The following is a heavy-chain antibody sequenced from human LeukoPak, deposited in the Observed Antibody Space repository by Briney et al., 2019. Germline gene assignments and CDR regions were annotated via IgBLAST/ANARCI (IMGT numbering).Heavy chain of an antibody. J-gene: IGHJ4*02. CDR1: GFTFSSYW. Sequence: GGSLRLSCAASGFTFSSYWMHWVRQAPGKGLVWVSRINSGGSSTSYADSVKGRFTISRDNAKSSLYLQMNSLRAEDTAVYYCARVSTKGYSFDYWGQGTLVTVSS. D-gene: IGHD6-13*01. CDR3: ARVSTKGYSFDY. V-gene: IGHV3-74*01. CDR2: INSGGSST.